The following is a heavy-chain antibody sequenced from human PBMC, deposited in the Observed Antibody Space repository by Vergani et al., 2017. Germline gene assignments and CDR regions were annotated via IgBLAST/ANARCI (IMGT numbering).Heavy chain of an antibody. V-gene: IGHV4-34*01. CDR2: INHSGST. CDR3: ARGSTNIVVVPAARFDY. J-gene: IGHJ4*02. D-gene: IGHD2-2*01. CDR1: GGSFSGYY. Sequence: QVQLQQWGAGLLKPSETLSLTCAVYGGSFSGYYWSWIRQPPGKGLEWIGEINHSGSTNYNPSLKSRVTISVDTSKNQFSLKLSSVTAADTAVYYCARGSTNIVVVPAARFDYWGQGTLVTVSS.